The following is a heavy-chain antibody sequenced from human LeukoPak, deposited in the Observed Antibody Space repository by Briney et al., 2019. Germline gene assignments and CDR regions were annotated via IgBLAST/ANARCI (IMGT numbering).Heavy chain of an antibody. V-gene: IGHV1-69*05. D-gene: IGHD3-3*01. J-gene: IGHJ5*02. CDR3: ARELRRYDFGWLDP. CDR1: GGTFSSYA. Sequence: SSVKVSCKASGGTFSSYAISWVRQAPGQGLEWMGGIIPIFGTANYAQKFQGRVTITTDESTSTAYMELSSLRSEDTAVYYCARELRRYDFGWLDPWGQGTLVTVSS. CDR2: IIPIFGTA.